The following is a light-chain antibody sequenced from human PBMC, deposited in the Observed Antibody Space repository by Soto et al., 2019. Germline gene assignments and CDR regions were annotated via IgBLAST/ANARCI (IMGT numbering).Light chain of an antibody. CDR1: QSISSW. J-gene: IGKJ2*01. V-gene: IGKV1-5*01. CDR2: DAS. Sequence: DIQMTQSPSTLSASVGDRVTITCRASQSISSWLAWYQQKPGKAPKLLNYDASSLESGVPSRFSGRVSGTEFTLTISSLQPDDFATYTCQQYNSYPYTFGQGTKLEIK. CDR3: QQYNSYPYT.